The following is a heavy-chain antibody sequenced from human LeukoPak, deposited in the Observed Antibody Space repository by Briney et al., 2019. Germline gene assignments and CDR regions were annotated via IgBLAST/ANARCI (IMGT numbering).Heavy chain of an antibody. V-gene: IGHV4-39*07. CDR3: ATRITMIVVVTYFDY. Sequence: SETLSLTCTVSGGSISSSSYYWGWIRQPPGKGLEWIGSIYYSGSTYYNPSLKSRVTISVDTSKNQFSLKLSSVTAADTAVYYCATRITMIVVVTYFDYWGQGTLVTVSS. CDR1: GGSISSSSYY. D-gene: IGHD3-22*01. CDR2: IYYSGST. J-gene: IGHJ4*02.